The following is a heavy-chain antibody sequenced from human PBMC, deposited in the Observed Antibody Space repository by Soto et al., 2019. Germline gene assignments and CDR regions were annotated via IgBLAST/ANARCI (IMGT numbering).Heavy chain of an antibody. J-gene: IGHJ5*02. CDR3: ATRVDP. CDR1: DGSISSGGYY. CDR2: IFYSGTT. V-gene: IGHV4-31*03. Sequence: SETLSLTCTVADGSISSGGYYWSWIRQHPGKGLEWIGYIFYSGTTYYNPSLKSRVTISVDTSKNQFSLKLSSVTAADTAVYYCATRVDPWAQGTLVTVS.